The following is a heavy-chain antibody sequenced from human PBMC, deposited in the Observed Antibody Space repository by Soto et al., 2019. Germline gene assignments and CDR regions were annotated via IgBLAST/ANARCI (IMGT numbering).Heavy chain of an antibody. Sequence: GGSLRLSCAASGFTFSSYAMSWVRQAPGEGLEWVSAISGSGGSTYYADSVKGRFTISRDNSKNTLYLQMNSLRAEDTAVYYCAKDRHDSSGYYFVLSGAPDRYYYYGMDVWGQGTTVTVSS. CDR2: ISGSGGST. CDR1: GFTFSSYA. CDR3: AKDRHDSSGYYFVLSGAPDRYYYYGMDV. V-gene: IGHV3-23*01. D-gene: IGHD3-22*01. J-gene: IGHJ6*02.